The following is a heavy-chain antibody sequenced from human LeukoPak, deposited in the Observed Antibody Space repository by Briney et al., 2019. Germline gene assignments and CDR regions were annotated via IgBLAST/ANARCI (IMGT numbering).Heavy chain of an antibody. D-gene: IGHD3-10*01. CDR1: GGSFSGYY. CDR2: INHSGST. Sequence: SETLSLTCAVYGGSFSGYYWSWIRQHPGKGLEWIGEINHSGSTNYNPYLKSRVTISVDTSKNQFSLKLSSVAAADTAGYYCARVSWWFGELLWGQGTLVTVSS. CDR3: ARVSWWFGELL. V-gene: IGHV4-34*01. J-gene: IGHJ4*02.